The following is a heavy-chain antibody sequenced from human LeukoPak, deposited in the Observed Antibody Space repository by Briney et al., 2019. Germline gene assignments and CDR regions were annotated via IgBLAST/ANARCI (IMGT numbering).Heavy chain of an antibody. V-gene: IGHV3-30*02. CDR2: IRYDGSNK. CDR3: AKGSKEVLFTRDHYMDV. D-gene: IGHD3-3*01. Sequence: GGSLRLSCAASGFTFSSYAMHWVRQAPGKGLEWVTFIRYDGSNKYYADSVKGRFTISRDNSKNTLYLQMNSLRAEDTAVYYCAKGSKEVLFTRDHYMDVWGKGTTVIISS. CDR1: GFTFSSYA. J-gene: IGHJ6*03.